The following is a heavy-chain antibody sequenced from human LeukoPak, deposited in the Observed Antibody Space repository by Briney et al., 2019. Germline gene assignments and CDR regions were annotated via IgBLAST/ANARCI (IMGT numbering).Heavy chain of an antibody. D-gene: IGHD2-2*01. V-gene: IGHV1-69*01. CDR1: GGTFSSYA. CDR2: IIPIFGTA. CDR3: ASGLYCSNTRCRNFPFAY. J-gene: IGHJ4*02. Sequence: SVKVSCKASGGTFSSYAINWVRQAPGQGLEWMGGIIPIFGTANYAQKFQDRVTITADESTSTAYMELSSLRSEGTAIYYCASGLYCSNTRCRNFPFAYWGQGTLVTVSS.